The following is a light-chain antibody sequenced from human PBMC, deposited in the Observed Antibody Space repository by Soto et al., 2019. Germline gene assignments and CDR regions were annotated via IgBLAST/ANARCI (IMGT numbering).Light chain of an antibody. CDR3: QQSGSATFT. J-gene: IGKJ3*01. Sequence: EIVLTQSPGTLSFSPAQGATLSCRASQSVASSHLAWYRQNHGQTPRXXXYDASSRATGIPDRISGSGSGTDCTLTISRLEQEDGAVYYCQQSGSATFTFGPGTKVDI. V-gene: IGKV3-20*01. CDR1: QSVASSH. CDR2: DAS.